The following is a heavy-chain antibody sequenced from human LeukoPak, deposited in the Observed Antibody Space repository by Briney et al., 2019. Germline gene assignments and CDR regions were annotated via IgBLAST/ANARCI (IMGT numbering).Heavy chain of an antibody. J-gene: IGHJ5*02. CDR2: IYTSGST. CDR3: ARGGQWLVYSRGGYNWFDP. D-gene: IGHD6-19*01. V-gene: IGHV4-4*07. CDR1: GGSISSYY. Sequence: SETLSLTCTVSGGSISSYYWSWIRQPAGKGLEWIGRIYTSGSTNYNPSLKSRVTMSVDTSKNQFSLKLSSVTAADTAVYYCARGGQWLVYSRGGYNWFDPWGQGTLVTVSS.